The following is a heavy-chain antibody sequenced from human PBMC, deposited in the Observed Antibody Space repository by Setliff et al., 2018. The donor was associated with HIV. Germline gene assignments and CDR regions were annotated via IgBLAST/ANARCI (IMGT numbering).Heavy chain of an antibody. CDR3: TSARDFWSGYYTVPYYFHY. D-gene: IGHD3-3*01. CDR2: IRSKAYGGAT. J-gene: IGHJ4*02. Sequence: GGSLRLSCTASGFTFGDHAVSWVRQAPGKGLEWVNFIRSKAYGGATEYAASVKGRFTILRDDSKSVAYLQLNSLKTEDTAVYYCTSARDFWSGYYTVPYYFHYWGQGTLVTVSS. V-gene: IGHV3-49*04. CDR1: GFTFGDHA.